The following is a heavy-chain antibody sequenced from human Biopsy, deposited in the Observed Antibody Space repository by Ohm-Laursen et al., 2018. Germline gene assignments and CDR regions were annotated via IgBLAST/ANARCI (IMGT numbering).Heavy chain of an antibody. J-gene: IGHJ4*02. CDR1: GFHFSDYY. Sequence: SLRLSCAASGFHFSDYYMSWIRQAPGKGLEWISYIASSSGTTYYVDSVKGRFTISRDNAEKSLYLQMNSLRAEDTAVYYCARDTPETYDYDNDDNSPFPRRYIDYWGQGTLVTVSS. CDR3: ARDTPETYDYDNDDNSPFPRRYIDY. D-gene: IGHD3-22*01. V-gene: IGHV3-11*01. CDR2: IASSSGTT.